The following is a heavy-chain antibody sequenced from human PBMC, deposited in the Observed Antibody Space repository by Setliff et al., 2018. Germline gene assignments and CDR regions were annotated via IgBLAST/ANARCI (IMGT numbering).Heavy chain of an antibody. J-gene: IGHJ3*02. V-gene: IGHV4-34*01. CDR3: RQAVVGRDVFDI. Sequence: SETLSLTCNVYGGSFDTYYWSWIRQPPGKGLEWFGEINQSGSSDYNPSFKGRVTISVDTSKKQSSLTLTSVTAADTALYYCRQAVVGRDVFDIWGQGTVVTVSS. D-gene: IGHD1-1*01. CDR2: INQSGSS. CDR1: GGSFDTYY.